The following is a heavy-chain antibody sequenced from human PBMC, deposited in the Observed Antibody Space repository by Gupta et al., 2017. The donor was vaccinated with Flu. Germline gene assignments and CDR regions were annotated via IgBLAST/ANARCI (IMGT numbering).Heavy chain of an antibody. CDR2: ISWEGGSI. V-gene: IGHV3-9*01. D-gene: IGHD3-22*01. CDR3: AKDLFDSSGDYYFDY. J-gene: IGHJ4*02. Sequence: RWVRQARGKGLEWVSGISWEGGSIVYADSVEGRFTMSRDNAKNSLYLQMNSLRAEDTALYYCAKDLFDSSGDYYFDYWGQGTLVTVSS.